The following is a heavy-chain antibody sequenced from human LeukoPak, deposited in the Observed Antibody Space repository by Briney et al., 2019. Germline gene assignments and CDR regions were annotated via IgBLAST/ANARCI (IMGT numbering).Heavy chain of an antibody. V-gene: IGHV4-34*01. CDR2: VNHSGST. D-gene: IGHD6-6*01. CDR3: ARVHPQYSSSSEIDY. Sequence: SETLSLTCAVYGGPFSGYYWSWIRQPPGKGLEWIGEVNHSGSTNYNPSLKSRVTISVDTSKNQFSLKLSSVTAADTAVYYCARVHPQYSSSSEIDYWGQGTLVTVSS. CDR1: GGPFSGYY. J-gene: IGHJ4*02.